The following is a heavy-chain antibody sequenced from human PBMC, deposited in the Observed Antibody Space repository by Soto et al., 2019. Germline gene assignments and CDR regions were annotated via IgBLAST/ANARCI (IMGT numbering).Heavy chain of an antibody. Sequence: SETLSLTCSVSGGSTSSYYWSWIRQPPGKGLELIGYIYGSGSTNYNPSLKSRVTISVDTSKNQFSLKLKSVTAADTAVYYCARDRSKGGWFDPWGQGTLVTVSS. D-gene: IGHD3-16*01. J-gene: IGHJ5*02. CDR1: GGSTSSYY. CDR2: IYGSGST. V-gene: IGHV4-59*01. CDR3: ARDRSKGGWFDP.